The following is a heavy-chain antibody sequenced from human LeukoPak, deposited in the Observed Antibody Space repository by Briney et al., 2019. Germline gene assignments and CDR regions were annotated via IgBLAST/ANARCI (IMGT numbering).Heavy chain of an antibody. Sequence: SETLSLTCTVSGGSISSGDYYWSWIRQPPGKGLEWIGYIYYSGSTYYNPSLKSRVTISVDTSKNQFSLKLNSVTAADTAVYYCARGYHGNSGSWDYWGQGTLVTVSS. CDR1: GGSISSGDYY. D-gene: IGHD4-23*01. J-gene: IGHJ4*02. V-gene: IGHV4-30-4*01. CDR2: IYYSGST. CDR3: ARGYHGNSGSWDY.